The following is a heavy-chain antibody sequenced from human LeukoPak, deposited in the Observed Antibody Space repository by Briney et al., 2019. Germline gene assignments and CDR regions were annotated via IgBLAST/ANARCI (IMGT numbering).Heavy chain of an antibody. CDR3: ATQPPDCSGGSCYLYYFDY. Sequence: SETLSLTCTVSGGSISSSSYYWGWIRQPPGKGLEWIGSIYYSGSTYYNPSLKSRVTISVDTSKNQFSLKLSSVTAADTAVYYCATQPPDCSGGSCYLYYFDYWGQGALVTVSS. CDR2: IYYSGST. D-gene: IGHD2-15*01. CDR1: GGSISSSSYY. J-gene: IGHJ4*02. V-gene: IGHV4-39*07.